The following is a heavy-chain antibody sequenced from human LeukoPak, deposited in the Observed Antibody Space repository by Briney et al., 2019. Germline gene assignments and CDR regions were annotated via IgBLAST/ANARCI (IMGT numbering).Heavy chain of an antibody. J-gene: IGHJ3*02. D-gene: IGHD6-19*01. V-gene: IGHV3-23*01. CDR1: GLSFSSYS. CDR2: ISASGSST. Sequence: PGGSLRLSCAVSGLSFSSYSMTWVRQAPGKGLHWVSHISASGSSTNYADSVKGRFTISRDNSKNTLYLQMNSLRAEDTAVYYCAKSTDDSSGWYGGAFDIWGQGTMVTVSS. CDR3: AKSTDDSSGWYGGAFDI.